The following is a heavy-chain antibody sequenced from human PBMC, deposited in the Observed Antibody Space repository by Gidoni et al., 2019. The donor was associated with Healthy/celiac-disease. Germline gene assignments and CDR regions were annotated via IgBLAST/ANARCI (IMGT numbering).Heavy chain of an antibody. CDR2: INPNSGGT. Sequence: QVQLVQSGAEVKKPGASVKVSCKASSYTFTGYYMHWVRQAPGQGLEWMGWINPNSGGTSYAQKFQGRVTMTRDTSIGTASMELSRLRSDDTAVYYCARGGISSAWDPFDHWGQGTLVSVSS. CDR3: ARGGISSAWDPFDH. D-gene: IGHD6-13*01. V-gene: IGHV1-2*02. J-gene: IGHJ4*02. CDR1: SYTFTGYY.